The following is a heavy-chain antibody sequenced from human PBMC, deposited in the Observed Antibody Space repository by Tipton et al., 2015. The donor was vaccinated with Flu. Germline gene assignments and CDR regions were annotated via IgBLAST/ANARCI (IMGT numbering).Heavy chain of an antibody. D-gene: IGHD5-12*01. CDR3: ARGGVSNSGYRN. V-gene: IGHV4-38-2*02. CDR2: IYHTGST. J-gene: IGHJ4*02. Sequence: GLVKPSETLSLTCIVSGYSISSGYYWGWIRQPPGKGLEWIGSIYHTGSTYYNPSLKSRVTISVDTSKNQFSLKLSSVTAADTAVYYCARGGVSNSGYRNWGQGTLVTVSS. CDR1: GYSISSGYY.